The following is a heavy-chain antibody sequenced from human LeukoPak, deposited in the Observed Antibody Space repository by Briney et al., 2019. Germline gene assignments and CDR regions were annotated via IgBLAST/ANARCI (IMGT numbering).Heavy chain of an antibody. Sequence: GGSLRLSCAASGFTFSSYSMNWVRQAPGKGLEWVSYISSSSSTIYYADSVKGRFTISRDNAKNSLYLQMNSLRPEDSAVYHCARGGFGGPFDYWGQGTLVTVSS. CDR2: ISSSSSTI. J-gene: IGHJ4*02. D-gene: IGHD3-10*01. CDR1: GFTFSSYS. V-gene: IGHV3-48*01. CDR3: ARGGFGGPFDY.